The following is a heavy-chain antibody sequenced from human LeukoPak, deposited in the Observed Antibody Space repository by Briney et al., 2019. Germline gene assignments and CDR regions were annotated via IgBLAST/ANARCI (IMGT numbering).Heavy chain of an antibody. CDR2: IYYSGST. CDR1: GGSISSYY. CDR3: ARVLDTAMALGFYYFDY. D-gene: IGHD5-18*01. J-gene: IGHJ4*02. Sequence: SETLSLTCTVSGGSISSYYWSWIQQPPGKGLEWIGYIYYSGSTNYNPSLKSRVTISVDTSKNQFSLKLSSVTAADTAVYYCARVLDTAMALGFYYFDYWGQGTLVTVSS. V-gene: IGHV4-59*01.